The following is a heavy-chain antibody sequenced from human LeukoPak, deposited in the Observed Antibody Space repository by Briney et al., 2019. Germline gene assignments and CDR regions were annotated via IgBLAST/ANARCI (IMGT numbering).Heavy chain of an antibody. D-gene: IGHD3-3*01. J-gene: IGHJ4*02. CDR2: INPNSGGT. CDR3: ARGGVYYDFWSGSTPYYFDF. Sequence: GASVKVSCKASGYTFTGYYMHWVRQAPGQGLEWMGWINPNSGGTNYAQKFQGRVTMTRNTSISTAYMELSSLRSEDTAVYYCARGGVYYDFWSGSTPYYFDFWGQGTLVTVSS. CDR1: GYTFTGYY. V-gene: IGHV1-2*02.